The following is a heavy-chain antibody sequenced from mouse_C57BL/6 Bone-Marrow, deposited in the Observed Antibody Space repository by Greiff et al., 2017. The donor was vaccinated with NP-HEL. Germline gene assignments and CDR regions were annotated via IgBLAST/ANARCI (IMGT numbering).Heavy chain of an antibody. J-gene: IGHJ2*01. CDR2: IDPSDSYT. CDR1: GYTFTSYW. V-gene: IGHV1-69*01. D-gene: IGHD2-1*01. Sequence: QVQLQQPGAELVMPGASVKLSCKASGYTFTSYWMHWVKQRPGQGLEWIGEIDPSDSYTNYNQKFKGKSTLTVDKSSSTAYMRRSSLTSEDSAVYYCARSGSIYYGNLYYFDYWGQGTTLTVSS. CDR3: ARSGSIYYGNLYYFDY.